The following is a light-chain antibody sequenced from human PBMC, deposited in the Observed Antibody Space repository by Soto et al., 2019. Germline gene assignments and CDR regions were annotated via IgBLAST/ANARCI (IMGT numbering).Light chain of an antibody. Sequence: DIQMTQSPSTLSASVGDRVTITCRASQNINSWLAWYQQKPGKAPNLLIYDASTLGSGVPSRFSGSGSGTEFTLTISSLQPEDFATYYCQQFHSFSRTFGQGTK. V-gene: IGKV1-5*01. CDR1: QNINSW. J-gene: IGKJ1*01. CDR2: DAS. CDR3: QQFHSFSRT.